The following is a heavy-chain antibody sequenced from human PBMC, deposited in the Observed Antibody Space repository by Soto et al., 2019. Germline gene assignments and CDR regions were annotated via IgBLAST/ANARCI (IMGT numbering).Heavy chain of an antibody. CDR1: GGSISSYH. Sequence: QVQLQESGPGLVKPSETLSLTCTVSGGSISSYHWTWIRQPPGKGLEWIGYIYYSGGANYNPSLKSRDSLSIDTAKNQFSLNLKTVTAADTAMYFCARVSPPKHSGTGFEHWGQGTLVTVSS. J-gene: IGHJ4*02. CDR2: IYYSGGA. CDR3: ARVSPPKHSGTGFEH. V-gene: IGHV4-59*01. D-gene: IGHD1-26*01.